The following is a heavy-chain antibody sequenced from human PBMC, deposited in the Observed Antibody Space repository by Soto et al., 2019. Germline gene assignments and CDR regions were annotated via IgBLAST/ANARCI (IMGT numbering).Heavy chain of an antibody. Sequence: PGGSLRLSCEASGFTFSSYGMHWVRQAPGKGLEWVAIIWYDVSKKFYADSVKGRFTISRDDSKNTVYLQMDSLRAEDTAVYYCARDSSAYDWNTSGWFPAGFDPWGQVTLVTGSS. CDR1: GFTFSSYG. CDR3: ARDSSAYDWNTSGWFPAGFDP. D-gene: IGHD5-12*01. J-gene: IGHJ5*02. V-gene: IGHV3-33*01. CDR2: IWYDVSKK.